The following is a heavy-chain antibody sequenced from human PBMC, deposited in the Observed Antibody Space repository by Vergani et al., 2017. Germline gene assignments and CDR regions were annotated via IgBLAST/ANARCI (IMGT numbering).Heavy chain of an antibody. CDR1: GGSISSYY. D-gene: IGHD6-6*01. CDR3: ARAGGSITARVFDY. V-gene: IGHV4-59*01. CDR2: IYYSGST. J-gene: IGHJ4*02. Sequence: QVQLQESGPGLVKPSETLSLTCTVPGGSISSYYWSWIRQPPGKGLEWIGYIYYSGSTNYNPSLKSRVTITVDTYKNQFSLKLSSVTAADAAVYYCARAGGSITARVFDYWGQGTLVTVSS.